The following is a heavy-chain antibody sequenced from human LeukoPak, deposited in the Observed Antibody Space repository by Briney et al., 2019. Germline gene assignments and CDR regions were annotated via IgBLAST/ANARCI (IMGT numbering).Heavy chain of an antibody. CDR1: GGTFSSYA. J-gene: IGHJ4*02. CDR2: IIPIFGTA. Sequence: SVKVSCKASGGTFSSYAINWVRQAPGQGLKWMGGIIPIFGTANYAQKFQGRGTITADESTSTAYMDLSSLKSEDTAVYYCATRLRDYYGSGSRPFDYWGQGTLVTVSS. D-gene: IGHD3-10*01. V-gene: IGHV1-69*13. CDR3: ATRLRDYYGSGSRPFDY.